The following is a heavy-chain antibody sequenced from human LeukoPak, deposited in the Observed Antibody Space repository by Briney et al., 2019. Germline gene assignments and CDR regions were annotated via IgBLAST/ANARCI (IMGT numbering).Heavy chain of an antibody. V-gene: IGHV4-39*01. J-gene: IGHJ4*02. CDR2: IYYSGSP. D-gene: IGHD6-6*01. CDR3: ARHRIAARGSFDY. Sequence: SETLSLTCTVSGGSISNNNYYWAWIRQPPGKGLECIGSIYYSGSPYYNPSLKSRVTISEDTSKNQFSLKLNSVTAADTAVYYCARHRIAARGSFDYWGQGTLVTVSS. CDR1: GGSISNNNYY.